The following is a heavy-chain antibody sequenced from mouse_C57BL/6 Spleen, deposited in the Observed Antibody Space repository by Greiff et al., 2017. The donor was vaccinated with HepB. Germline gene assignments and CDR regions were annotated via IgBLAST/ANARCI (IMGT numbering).Heavy chain of an antibody. Sequence: VQLQQSGPELVKPGASVKISCKASGYAFSSSWMNWVKQRPGKGLEWIGRIYPGDGDTNYNGKFKGKATLTADKSSSTAYMQLSSLTSEDSAVYFCARRGDWDYAMDYWGQGTSVTVSS. CDR1: GYAFSSSW. V-gene: IGHV1-82*01. CDR2: IYPGDGDT. D-gene: IGHD4-1*01. CDR3: ARRGDWDYAMDY. J-gene: IGHJ4*01.